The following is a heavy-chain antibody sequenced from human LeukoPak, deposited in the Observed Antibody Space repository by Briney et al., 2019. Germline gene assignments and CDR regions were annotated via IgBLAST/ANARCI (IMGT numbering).Heavy chain of an antibody. CDR3: ARERGDYDSDNWFDS. V-gene: IGHV4-59*01. D-gene: IGHD4-17*01. J-gene: IGHJ5*01. CDR2: IYYGGGT. Sequence: SETLSLTCTVSGASIGSYFWSWIRQPPGKGLEWIGYIYYGGGTNYNPSFESRITISVDTSKNRISLNLTSVTASDTAIYYCARERGDYDSDNWFDSWDQGTLVTVSS. CDR1: GASIGSYF.